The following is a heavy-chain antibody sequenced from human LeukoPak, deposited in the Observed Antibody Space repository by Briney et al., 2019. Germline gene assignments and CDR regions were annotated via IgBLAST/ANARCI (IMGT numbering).Heavy chain of an antibody. CDR2: IYTSGST. J-gene: IGHJ4*02. D-gene: IGHD4-17*01. CDR3: ARGFYGDYEDYFDY. Sequence: PSETLSLTCAVSGYSISSGYYWGWIRQPAGKGLEWIGRIYTSGSTNYNPSLKSRVTMSVDTSKNQFSLKLSSVTAADTAVYYCARGFYGDYEDYFDYWGQGTLVTVSS. CDR1: GYSISSGYY. V-gene: IGHV4-4*07.